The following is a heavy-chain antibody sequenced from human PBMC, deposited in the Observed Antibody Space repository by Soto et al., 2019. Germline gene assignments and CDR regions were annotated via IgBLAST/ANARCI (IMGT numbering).Heavy chain of an antibody. J-gene: IGHJ3*02. CDR1: GFTFSSYA. Sequence: PGGSLRLSCAASGFTFSSYAMSWVRQAPGKGLEWVSAISGSGGSTYFADSVKGRFTISRDNSKNTLYLQMNSLRAEDTAVYYCARRYCSGGSCYSFSHAFDIWGQGTMVTVSS. D-gene: IGHD2-15*01. V-gene: IGHV3-23*01. CDR3: ARRYCSGGSCYSFSHAFDI. CDR2: ISGSGGST.